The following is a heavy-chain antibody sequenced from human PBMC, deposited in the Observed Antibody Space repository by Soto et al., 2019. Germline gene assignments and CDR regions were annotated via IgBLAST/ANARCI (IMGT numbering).Heavy chain of an antibody. CDR3: AKDSEAQHIVVVTATVYY. CDR2: ISYDGSNK. CDR1: GFTFSSYG. Sequence: QVQLVESGGGVVQPGRSLRLSCAASGFTFSSYGMHWVRQAPGKGLEWVAVISYDGSNKYYADSVKGRFTISRDNSKNTLYLQMNSLRAEDTAVYYCAKDSEAQHIVVVTATVYYWGQGTLVTVSS. V-gene: IGHV3-30*18. J-gene: IGHJ4*02. D-gene: IGHD2-21*02.